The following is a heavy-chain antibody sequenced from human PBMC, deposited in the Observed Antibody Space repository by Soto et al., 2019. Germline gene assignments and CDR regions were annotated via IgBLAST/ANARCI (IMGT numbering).Heavy chain of an antibody. CDR1: GGSISSYY. Sequence: PSETLSLTCTVSGGSISSYYWSWIRQPPGKGLEWIGYIYYSGSTNYNPSLKSRVTISVDTSKNQYSLKLSSVTAADTAVYYCARAMDPGGWDYYDSSGYYEYYFDNWGQGTLVTVSS. CDR2: IYYSGST. CDR3: ARAMDPGGWDYYDSSGYYEYYFDN. D-gene: IGHD3-22*01. V-gene: IGHV4-59*01. J-gene: IGHJ4*02.